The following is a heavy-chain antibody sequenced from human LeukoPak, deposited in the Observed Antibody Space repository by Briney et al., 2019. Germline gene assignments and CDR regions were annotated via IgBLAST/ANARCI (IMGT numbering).Heavy chain of an antibody. CDR2: ISAYNGNT. D-gene: IGHD3-10*01. J-gene: IGHJ6*02. V-gene: IGHV1-18*01. CDR1: GYTFTSYG. CDR3: ARGRRSNYYGSLSPGYYYGMDV. Sequence: ASVKVSCKASGYTFTSYGISWVRQAPGQGLEWMGWISAYNGNTNYAQKLQGRVTMTTDTSTSTAYMELRSLRSDDTAVYYCARGRRSNYYGSLSPGYYYGMDVWGQGTTVTVSS.